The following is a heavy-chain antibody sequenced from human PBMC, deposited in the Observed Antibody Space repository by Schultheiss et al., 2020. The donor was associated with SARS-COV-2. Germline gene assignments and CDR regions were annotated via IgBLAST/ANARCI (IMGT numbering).Heavy chain of an antibody. CDR1: GFTFGDYA. CDR2: IRSKAYGGTT. D-gene: IGHD2-2*01. CDR3: TKGYQASDYYYYGMDV. V-gene: IGHV3-49*03. J-gene: IGHJ6*02. Sequence: GESLKISCTASGFTFGDYAMSWFRQAPGKGLEWVGFIRSKAYGGTTEYAASVKGRFTISRDDSKSIAYLQMNSLKTEDTAVYYCTKGYQASDYYYYGMDVWGQGTTVTVSS.